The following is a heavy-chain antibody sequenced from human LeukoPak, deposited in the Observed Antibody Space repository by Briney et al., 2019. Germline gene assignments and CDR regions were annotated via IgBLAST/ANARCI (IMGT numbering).Heavy chain of an antibody. CDR1: GFTFSTYA. V-gene: IGHV3-30*04. CDR2: ISYDGSSK. CDR3: TRGPSGYHNT. Sequence: GRSLRLSCAASGFTFSTYAMHWVRQAPGKGLEWVAVISYDGSSKYYADSVKGRFTISRENSKNTLYLQMNSLRAEDTAVYYCTRGPSGYHNTGGQGTLVTVSS. D-gene: IGHD5-12*01. J-gene: IGHJ4*02.